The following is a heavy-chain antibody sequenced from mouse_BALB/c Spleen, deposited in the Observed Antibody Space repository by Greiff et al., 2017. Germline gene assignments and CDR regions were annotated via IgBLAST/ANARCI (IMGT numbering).Heavy chain of an antibody. V-gene: IGHV1S81*02. CDR3: ASPRATDDAMDY. CDR1: GYTFTSYW. D-gene: IGHD3-1*01. Sequence: VQLQQPGAELVKPGASVKLSCKASGYTFTSYWMHWVKQRPGQGLEWIGEINPSNGRTNYNEKFKSKATLTVDKSSSTAYMQLSSLTSEDSAVYYCASPRATDDAMDYWGQGTSVTVSS. J-gene: IGHJ4*01. CDR2: INPSNGRT.